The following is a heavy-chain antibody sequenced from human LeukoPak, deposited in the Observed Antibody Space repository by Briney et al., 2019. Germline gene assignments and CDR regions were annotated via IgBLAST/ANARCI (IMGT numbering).Heavy chain of an antibody. J-gene: IGHJ3*02. CDR2: INHSEST. CDR1: GGSFSGYY. V-gene: IGHV4-34*10. CDR3: ARSEYSYGADAFDI. Sequence: QLQLQESGPGLVKPSETLSLTCAVYGGSFSGYYWSWIRQPPGKGLEWTGEINHSESTNYNPSLKSRVTISVDTSKNQFSLKLSSVTAADTAVYYCARSEYSYGADAFDIWGQGTMVTVS. D-gene: IGHD5-18*01.